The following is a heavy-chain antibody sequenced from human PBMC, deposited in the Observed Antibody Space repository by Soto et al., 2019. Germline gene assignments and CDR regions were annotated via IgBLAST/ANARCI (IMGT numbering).Heavy chain of an antibody. J-gene: IGHJ4*02. CDR3: ARVRVVVGATIDS. V-gene: IGHV1-18*04. CDR1: GYTFSSNS. D-gene: IGHD2-15*01. Sequence: VASVKVSCKASGYTFSSNSIHWVRQAPGQGLEWMGWITPFNGDTSYAQKFQGRVTMTTDTSTSTAFMELRSLRFDDTAVYYCARVRVVVGATIDSWGQGTLVTVSS. CDR2: ITPFNGDT.